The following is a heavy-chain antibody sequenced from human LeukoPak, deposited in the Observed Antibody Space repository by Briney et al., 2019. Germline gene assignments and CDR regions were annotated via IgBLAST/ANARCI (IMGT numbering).Heavy chain of an antibody. CDR1: GGSISSSSYY. D-gene: IGHD2-8*02. CDR2: IYYSGST. CDR3: ASDLVHQPH. Sequence: PSETLSLTCTVSGGSISSSSYYWGWIRQPPGKGLEWIGSIYYSGSTYYNPSLKSRVTISVDTSKNQFSLKLSSVTAADTAVYYCASDLVHQPHWGQGTLVTVSS. V-gene: IGHV4-39*07. J-gene: IGHJ4*02.